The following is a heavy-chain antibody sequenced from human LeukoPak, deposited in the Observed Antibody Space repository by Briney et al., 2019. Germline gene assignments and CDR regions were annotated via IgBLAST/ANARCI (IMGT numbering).Heavy chain of an antibody. Sequence: ASVKASCKVSGYTLTELSMHWVRQAPGKGLEWMGGFDPEDGETIYAQKFQGRVTMTEDTSTDTAYMELSSLRSEDTAVYYCATGGSSGLHLDYWGQGTLVTVSS. J-gene: IGHJ4*02. CDR1: GYTLTELS. V-gene: IGHV1-24*01. CDR3: ATGGSSGLHLDY. D-gene: IGHD6-19*01. CDR2: FDPEDGET.